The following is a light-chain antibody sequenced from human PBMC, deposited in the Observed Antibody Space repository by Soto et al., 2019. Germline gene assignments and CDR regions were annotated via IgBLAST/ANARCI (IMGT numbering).Light chain of an antibody. CDR1: QNINNY. CDR3: QQYENLPT. Sequence: DIQMTQSPSSLSASLGDRVPITFQASQNINNYLNWYQQKPGRAPKLLIYDASNLEAGVPSRLRGSGSGTDFTFTIRRLQPEDTATYYCQQYENLPTFGQGTRLEIK. CDR2: DAS. J-gene: IGKJ5*01. V-gene: IGKV1-33*01.